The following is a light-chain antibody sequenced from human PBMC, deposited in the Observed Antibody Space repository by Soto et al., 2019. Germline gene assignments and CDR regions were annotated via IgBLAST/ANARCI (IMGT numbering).Light chain of an antibody. J-gene: IGLJ1*01. CDR1: SSDVGSYNY. V-gene: IGLV2-14*01. CDR2: EVS. Sequence: QSVLTQPASVSGSPGQSITISCTGTSSDVGSYNYVSWYQQHPGKAPKLMIYEVSNRPSGVSNRFSGSKSGNTASLTISGLQAEDEADYYCSSFINSITYVFGTGTKVTVL. CDR3: SSFINSITYV.